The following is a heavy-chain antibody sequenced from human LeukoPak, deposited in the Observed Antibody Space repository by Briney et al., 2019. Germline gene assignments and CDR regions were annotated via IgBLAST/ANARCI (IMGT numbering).Heavy chain of an antibody. D-gene: IGHD3-22*01. V-gene: IGHV3-23*01. CDR1: GFTFSSYA. Sequence: GGSLRLSCAASGFTFSSYAMRWVRQAPGKGLEWVSAISGSGGSTYYADSVKGRFTISRDNSKNTLYLQMNSLRAEDTAVYYCAKDYYHDSSGYYEGDYWGQGALVTVSS. J-gene: IGHJ4*02. CDR3: AKDYYHDSSGYYEGDY. CDR2: ISGSGGST.